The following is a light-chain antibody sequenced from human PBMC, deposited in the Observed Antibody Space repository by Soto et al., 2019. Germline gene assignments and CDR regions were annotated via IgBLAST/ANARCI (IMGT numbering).Light chain of an antibody. Sequence: QSALTQPASVSGSPGQSSTISCTGTSSDVGGYNYVSWYQQHPGKAPKLMIYEVSNRPSGVTNRFSGSKSGNTASLTLSGLHAEDEADYYCSSSTSSSTWVFGGGTKVTVL. J-gene: IGLJ3*02. V-gene: IGLV2-14*01. CDR3: SSSTSSSTWV. CDR1: SSDVGGYNY. CDR2: EVS.